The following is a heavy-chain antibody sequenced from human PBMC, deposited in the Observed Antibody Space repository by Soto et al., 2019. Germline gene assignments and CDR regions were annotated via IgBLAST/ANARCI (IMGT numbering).Heavy chain of an antibody. J-gene: IGHJ4*02. D-gene: IGHD3-10*01. CDR1: GFTFSSYA. CDR2: ISGSGGST. Sequence: GGSLRLSCAASGFTFSSYAMSWVRQAPGKGLEWVSAISGSGGSTYYADSVKGRFTISRDNSKNTLYLQMNSLRAEDTAIYYCIGTMVRGVYDYWGQGTLVTVSS. V-gene: IGHV3-23*01. CDR3: IGTMVRGVYDY.